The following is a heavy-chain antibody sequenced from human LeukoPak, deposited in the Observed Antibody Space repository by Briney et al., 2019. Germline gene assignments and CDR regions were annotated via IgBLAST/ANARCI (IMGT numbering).Heavy chain of an antibody. CDR2: INHSGST. CDR1: GGSFSGYY. D-gene: IGHD1-1*01. J-gene: IGHJ4*02. Sequence: SETLSLTCAVYGGSFSGYYWSWIRQPPGKGLEWIGEINHSGSTNYNPSLKSRVTISVDTSKNQFSLKLSSVTAADTAVCYCARGGYWNDDYWGQGTLVTVSS. CDR3: ARGGYWNDDY. V-gene: IGHV4-34*01.